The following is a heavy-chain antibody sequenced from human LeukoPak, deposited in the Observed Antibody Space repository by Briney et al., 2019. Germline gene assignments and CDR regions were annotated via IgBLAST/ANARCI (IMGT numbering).Heavy chain of an antibody. CDR3: ARDPDPIVVVVAATGDP. CDR1: GFTFSSYS. J-gene: IGHJ5*02. Sequence: GGSLRLSCAASGFTFSSYSMNWVRQAPGKGLEWVSSISSSSSYIYYADSVKGRFTISRDNAKNSLYLQMNSLRAEDTAVYYCARDPDPIVVVVAATGDPWGQGTLVTVSS. D-gene: IGHD2-15*01. CDR2: ISSSSSYI. V-gene: IGHV3-21*01.